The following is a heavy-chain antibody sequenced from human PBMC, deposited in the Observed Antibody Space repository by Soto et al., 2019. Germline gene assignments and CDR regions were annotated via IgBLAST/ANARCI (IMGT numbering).Heavy chain of an antibody. J-gene: IGHJ4*02. CDR2: ISAYNGNT. V-gene: IGHV1-18*01. CDR3: AREEAYYDFWSGYYPGLDH. Sequence: QVQLVQSGAEGKKPGASVKVSCKASGYTFTSYGISWVRQAPGQGLEWMGWISAYNGNTNYAQKLQGRVTMTTDTPTRTAYMERRSLRSDDTAVYYCAREEAYYDFWSGYYPGLDHWGQGTLVTGSS. D-gene: IGHD3-3*01. CDR1: GYTFTSYG.